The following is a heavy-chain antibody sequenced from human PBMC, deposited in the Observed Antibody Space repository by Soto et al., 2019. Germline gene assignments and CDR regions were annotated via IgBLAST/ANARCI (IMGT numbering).Heavy chain of an antibody. CDR3: ATVSGYGSGSRRFDF. D-gene: IGHD3-10*01. Sequence: QVQVMQSGAQLTQPGASVKVSCETSGYPLPTYGLSWVRQAPGQALEWMGWIVGDSGNTVYAQKFQGRVTMYRDTSTSTGYMELRRLTSDDSALYYCATVSGYGSGSRRFDFWGQGTLVSVSS. CDR2: IVGDSGNT. CDR1: GYPLPTYG. J-gene: IGHJ4*02. V-gene: IGHV1-18*01.